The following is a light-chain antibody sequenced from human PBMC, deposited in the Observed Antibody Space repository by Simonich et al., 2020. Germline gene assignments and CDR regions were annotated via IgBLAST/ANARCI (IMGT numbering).Light chain of an antibody. Sequence: SYALTQPPSVSVSPGQTARITCSGDALPKQYAYWYQQKPGQAPLLVIYKDSERPSGIPERFSCSSSGTTVTLTISGVQAEDEADYYCQSADSSGTYVVFGGGTKLTVL. CDR2: KDS. V-gene: IGLV3-25*03. CDR1: ALPKQY. J-gene: IGLJ2*01. CDR3: QSADSSGTYVV.